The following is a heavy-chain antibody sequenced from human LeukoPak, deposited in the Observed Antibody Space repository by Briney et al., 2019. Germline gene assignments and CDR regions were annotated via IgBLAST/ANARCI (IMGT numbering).Heavy chain of an antibody. Sequence: GGSLRPSCAGSGFTSSNYGMNWVRQAPGKGLGWVAVIWYDGSNKYYADSVKGQFTISRDNSKNTVYLQMNSLRAEDTAVYYCARLGSKWSFDYWGQGTLVTVSS. J-gene: IGHJ4*02. CDR3: ARLGSKWSFDY. V-gene: IGHV3-33*01. CDR1: GFTSSNYG. D-gene: IGHD2-15*01. CDR2: IWYDGSNK.